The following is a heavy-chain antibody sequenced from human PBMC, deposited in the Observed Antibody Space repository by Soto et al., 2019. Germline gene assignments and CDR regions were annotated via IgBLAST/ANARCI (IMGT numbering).Heavy chain of an antibody. CDR2: IIPIFGTA. D-gene: IGHD6-13*01. V-gene: IGHV1-69*05. CDR1: GGTFSSYA. J-gene: IGHJ6*02. Sequence: SVKVSCKASGGTFSSYAISWVRQAPGQGLEWMGGIIPIFGTANYAQKFQGRVTMTTDTSTSTAYMELRSLRSDDTAVYYCARDQRLGIAAAGTFPAVPSLEYYYGMDVWGQGTTVTVSS. CDR3: ARDQRLGIAAAGTFPAVPSLEYYYGMDV.